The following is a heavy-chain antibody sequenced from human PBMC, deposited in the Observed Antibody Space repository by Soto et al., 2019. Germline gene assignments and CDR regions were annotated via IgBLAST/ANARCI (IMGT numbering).Heavy chain of an antibody. CDR1: GYTFTGEY. Sequence: ASVKVSCKASGYTFTGEYMNWVRQAPGQGLEWMGWINPNSGGTNYAQKFQGWVKMTRDTSISTAYMELSRLRSDDTAVYYCARPRRTGYLQVAAFDIWGQGTMVTVSS. D-gene: IGHD2-15*01. CDR3: ARPRRTGYLQVAAFDI. V-gene: IGHV1-2*04. CDR2: INPNSGGT. J-gene: IGHJ3*02.